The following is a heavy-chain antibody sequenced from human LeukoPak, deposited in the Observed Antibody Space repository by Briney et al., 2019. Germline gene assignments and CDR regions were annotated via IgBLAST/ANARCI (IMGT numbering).Heavy chain of an antibody. V-gene: IGHV3-53*01. D-gene: IGHD2-15*01. CDR3: ARVGRYCSGGSCSQYYYYCGMDV. J-gene: IGHJ6*02. CDR1: GFTVSSNY. CDR2: IYSGGST. Sequence: PGGSLRLSCAASGFTVSSNYMSWVRQAPGKGLEWVSVIYSGGSTYYADSVKGRFTISRDNSKNTLYLQMNSLRAEDTAVYYCARVGRYCSGGSCSQYYYYCGMDVWGQGTTVTVSS.